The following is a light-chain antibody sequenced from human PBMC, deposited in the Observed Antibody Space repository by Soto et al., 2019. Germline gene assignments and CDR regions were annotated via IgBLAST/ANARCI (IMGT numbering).Light chain of an antibody. CDR2: AAS. CDR1: QSISSY. Sequence: DIQMTQSPSSLSASVGDRVTITCRASQSISSYLNWYQQKPGKAPKLLIYAASSLQSGVPSRFSGSGSGTDFTLTINDLQPEDFATYYCQQSYNTLRTFGQGTKVEIK. V-gene: IGKV1-39*01. J-gene: IGKJ1*01. CDR3: QQSYNTLRT.